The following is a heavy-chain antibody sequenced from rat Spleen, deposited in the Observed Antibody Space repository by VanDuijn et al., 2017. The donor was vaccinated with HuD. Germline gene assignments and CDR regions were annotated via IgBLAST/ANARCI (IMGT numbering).Heavy chain of an antibody. V-gene: IGHV5-27*01. Sequence: EVQLVESGGGLVQPGRSLKLSCAASGFTFSNYYMAWVRQAPTKGLEWVAYISTDGDTTHYRDSVKGRFTISRDNAKSTLDLQVDSLRSEDTATYYCARRRSLRGYYFDYWGQGVMVTVSS. J-gene: IGHJ2*01. D-gene: IGHD3-1*01. CDR2: ISTDGDTT. CDR1: GFTFSNYY. CDR3: ARRRSLRGYYFDY.